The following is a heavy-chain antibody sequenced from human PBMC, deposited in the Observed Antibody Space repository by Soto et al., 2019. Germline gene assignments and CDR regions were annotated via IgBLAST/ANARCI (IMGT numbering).Heavy chain of an antibody. CDR3: ARGGTTGGLDV. CDR2: TSYDGSNN. D-gene: IGHD3-16*01. Sequence: QVQLVESGGGVVQPGTSLRLSCVGSGFTFRSYVIHWVRQAPGKGLEWVALTSYDGSNNFYGDSVKGRFTISRHNSRNTVELQMDSLTFEATALYYCARGGTTGGLDVWGQGTRVSVSS. V-gene: IGHV3-33*05. J-gene: IGHJ4*02. CDR1: GFTFRSYV.